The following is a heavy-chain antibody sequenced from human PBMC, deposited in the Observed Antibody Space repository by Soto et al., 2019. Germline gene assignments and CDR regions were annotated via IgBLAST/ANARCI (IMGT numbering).Heavy chain of an antibody. V-gene: IGHV4-59*01. CDR1: GGSISSYY. D-gene: IGHD6-13*01. CDR3: ARVQAAGILYYYYGMDV. J-gene: IGHJ6*02. CDR2: IYYSGST. Sequence: SETLSLTCTVSGGSISSYYWSWIRQPPGKGLEWIGYIYYSGSTNYNPSLKSRVTISVDTSKNQFSLKLSSETAADTAVYYCARVQAAGILYYYYGMDVWGQGTTVTVSS.